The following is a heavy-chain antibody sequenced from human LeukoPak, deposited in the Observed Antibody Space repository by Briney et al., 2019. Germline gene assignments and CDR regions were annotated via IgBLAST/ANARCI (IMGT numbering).Heavy chain of an antibody. CDR3: ARDFGGPYYYDSSGYREPDAFDI. D-gene: IGHD3-22*01. J-gene: IGHJ3*02. CDR2: IYYSGST. CDR1: GGSISSYY. Sequence: PSETLSLTCTVSGGSISSYYWSWIRQPPGKGLEWIGYIYYSGSTNYNPSLKGRVTISVDTSKNQFSLKLSSVTAADTAVYYCARDFGGPYYYDSSGYREPDAFDIWGQGTMVTVSS. V-gene: IGHV4-59*01.